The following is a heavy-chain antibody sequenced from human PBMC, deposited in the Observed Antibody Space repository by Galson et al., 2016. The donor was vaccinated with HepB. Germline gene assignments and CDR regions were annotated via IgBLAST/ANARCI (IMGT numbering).Heavy chain of an antibody. Sequence: PALVKPTQTLTLTCSFSGFSLTTTAVGVGWIRQPPGQALEWIGLIYWDDDKRYRPSLKRRLTITKDTSKNQVVLTMTNMDPVDTGTYYCAYTTTISGFYSHWGQGGRVTVSS. V-gene: IGHV2-5*02. CDR3: AYTTTISGFYSH. CDR2: IYWDDDK. D-gene: IGHD3-3*01. CDR1: GFSLTTTAVG. J-gene: IGHJ4*02.